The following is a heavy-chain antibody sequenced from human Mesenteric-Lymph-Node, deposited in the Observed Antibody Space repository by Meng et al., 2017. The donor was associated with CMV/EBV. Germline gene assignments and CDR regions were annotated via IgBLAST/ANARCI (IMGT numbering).Heavy chain of an antibody. CDR3: AKAFSRGTVTTFEVDY. J-gene: IGHJ4*02. V-gene: IGHV3-23*01. Sequence: GESLKISCAASGFTFSNFAMSWVRQAPGKGLEWVSAISASGGIQYYADSVKGRFTVSRDNSKNTLYLQMNSLRVEDTAIYYCAKAFSRGTVTTFEVDYWGQGTLVTVSS. CDR1: GFTFSNFA. D-gene: IGHD4-17*01. CDR2: ISASGGIQ.